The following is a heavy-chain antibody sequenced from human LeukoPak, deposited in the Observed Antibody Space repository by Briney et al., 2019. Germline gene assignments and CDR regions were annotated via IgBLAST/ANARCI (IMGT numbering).Heavy chain of an antibody. Sequence: GGSLRLSCAASGFTFRSYSMNWVRQAPGKGLEWVSSISSSSSYIYYADSVKGRFTISRDNAKNSLYLQMNSLRAEDTAVYYCARERKAGLDYWGQGTLVTVSS. J-gene: IGHJ4*02. D-gene: IGHD6-19*01. CDR3: ARERKAGLDY. CDR2: ISSSSSYI. V-gene: IGHV3-21*01. CDR1: GFTFRSYS.